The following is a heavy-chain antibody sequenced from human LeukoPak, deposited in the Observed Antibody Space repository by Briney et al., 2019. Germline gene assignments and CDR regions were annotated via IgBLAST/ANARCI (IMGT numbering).Heavy chain of an antibody. CDR1: GFTFSSNY. V-gene: IGHV3-23*01. Sequence: GGSLRLSCAASGFTFSSNYMSWVRQAPGKGLEWVSAISGSGGSTYYADSVKGRFTISRDNSKNTLYLQMNSLRAEDTAVYYCANENYDILTGYRPRWGQGTLVTVSS. CDR2: ISGSGGST. CDR3: ANENYDILTGYRPR. D-gene: IGHD3-9*01. J-gene: IGHJ4*02.